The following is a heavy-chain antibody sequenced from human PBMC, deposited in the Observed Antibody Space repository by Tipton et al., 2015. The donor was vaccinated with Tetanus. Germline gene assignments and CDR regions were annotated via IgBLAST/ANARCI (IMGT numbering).Heavy chain of an antibody. D-gene: IGHD6-19*01. CDR3: AKELPDLIAVAILGAFDI. CDR2: ISGSGGST. V-gene: IGHV3-23*01. CDR1: GFTFSSYA. Sequence: SLRLSCAASGFTFSSYAMSWVRQAPGKGLEWVSAISGSGGSTYYADSVKGRFTISRDNSKNTLYLQMNSLRAEDTAVYYCAKELPDLIAVAILGAFDIWGQGTMVTVSS. J-gene: IGHJ3*02.